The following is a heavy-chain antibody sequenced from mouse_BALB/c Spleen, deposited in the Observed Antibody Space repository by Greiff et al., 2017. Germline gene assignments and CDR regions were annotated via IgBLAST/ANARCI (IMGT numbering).Heavy chain of an antibody. Sequence: EVMLVESWGGLVQPGGSRKLSCAASGFTFSSFGMHWVRQAPEKGLEWVAYISSGSSTIYYADTVKGRFTISRDNPKNTLFLQMTSLRSEDTAMYYCARNYYGSSYWFAYWGQGTLVTVSA. CDR2: ISSGSSTI. CDR3: ARNYYGSSYWFAY. CDR1: GFTFSSFG. J-gene: IGHJ3*01. D-gene: IGHD1-1*01. V-gene: IGHV5-17*02.